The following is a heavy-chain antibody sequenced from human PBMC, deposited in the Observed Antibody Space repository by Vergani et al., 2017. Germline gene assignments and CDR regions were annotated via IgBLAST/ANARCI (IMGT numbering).Heavy chain of an antibody. J-gene: IGHJ4*02. Sequence: QVQLVESGGGVVQPGRSLRLSCAASGFTFSSYAMHWVRQAPGKGLEWVAVISYDGSNKYYADSVKGRFTISRDNSKNTLYLQMNSLRAEDTAVYYCATLPVAIGFAYWGQGTLVTVSS. D-gene: IGHD2-2*01. V-gene: IGHV3-30-3*01. CDR3: ATLPVAIGFAY. CDR1: GFTFSSYA. CDR2: ISYDGSNK.